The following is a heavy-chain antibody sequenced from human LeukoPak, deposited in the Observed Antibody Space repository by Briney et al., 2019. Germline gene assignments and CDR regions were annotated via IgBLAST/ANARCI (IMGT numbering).Heavy chain of an antibody. CDR3: SKGRGSGTYSGDY. CDR1: GFTFSSYA. D-gene: IGHD3-10*01. CDR2: ISGSGGST. Sequence: PGGSLRLSCAASGFTFSSYAMNWVRQAPGKGLEWVSAISGSGGSTFYADSVAGRFTISRDNSKNTLYLQLNYLRAEDTAVYYCSKGRGSGTYSGDYWGQGTLVTVSS. J-gene: IGHJ4*02. V-gene: IGHV3-23*01.